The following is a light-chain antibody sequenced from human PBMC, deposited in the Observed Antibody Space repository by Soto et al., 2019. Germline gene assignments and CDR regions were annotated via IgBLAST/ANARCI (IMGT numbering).Light chain of an antibody. CDR2: AAS. CDR3: LQSYSTPWT. Sequence: DIQMTQSPSSLSASVRDRVTITCRASQTINRNLNWYQQKPGKAPKLLVYAASILQSGVPSRFSGSGSGTDFTLSISNLQPEDSATYYCLQSYSTPWTFGQGTKVEIK. J-gene: IGKJ1*01. V-gene: IGKV1-39*01. CDR1: QTINRN.